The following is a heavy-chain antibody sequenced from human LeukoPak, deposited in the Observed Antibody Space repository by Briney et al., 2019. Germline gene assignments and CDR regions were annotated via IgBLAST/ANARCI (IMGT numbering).Heavy chain of an antibody. J-gene: IGHJ4*02. V-gene: IGHV3-21*01. CDR3: ARDYYYGSGSYYNYFDY. CDR1: GFTFSSYS. CDR2: ISSSSSYI. D-gene: IGHD3-10*01. Sequence: GGSLRLSCAASGFTFSSYSMNWVRQAPGKGLEWVSFISSSSSYIYYADSVKGRFTISRDNAKNSLYLQMNSLRAEDTAVYYCARDYYYGSGSYYNYFDYWGQGTLVTVSS.